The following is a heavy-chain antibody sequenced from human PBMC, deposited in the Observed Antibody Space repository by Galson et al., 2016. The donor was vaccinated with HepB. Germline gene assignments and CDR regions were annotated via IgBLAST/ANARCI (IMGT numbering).Heavy chain of an antibody. CDR2: ISAYNGNI. J-gene: IGHJ4*02. D-gene: IGHD1-20*01. V-gene: IGHV1-18*01. CDR3: AREPAPITGPLFDY. Sequence: SCKASGYTFTNFGISWVRQAPGQGLEWMGWISAYNGNIKFAQRFQGRVTLTTDTSTSTAYMEIKSLRSDDTAVYYCAREPAPITGPLFDYWGQGTLVAVSS. CDR1: GYTFTNFG.